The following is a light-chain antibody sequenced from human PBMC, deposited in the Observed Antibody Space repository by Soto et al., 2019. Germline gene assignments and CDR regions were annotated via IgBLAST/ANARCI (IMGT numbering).Light chain of an antibody. V-gene: IGKV1-5*03. CDR1: QSLSSW. Sequence: DIQMTQSPSTLSASVGDRVTITCRASQSLSSWLAWYQQKPGKAPKLRIYKASTLESGVPSRFSGSGSETEFTLTISSLQRDGFATYSCQQYNTYTYTFGQGTKVDIK. CDR3: QQYNTYTYT. J-gene: IGKJ2*01. CDR2: KAS.